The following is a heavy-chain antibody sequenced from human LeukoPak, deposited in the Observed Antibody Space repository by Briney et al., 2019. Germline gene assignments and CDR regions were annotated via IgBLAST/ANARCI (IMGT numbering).Heavy chain of an antibody. D-gene: IGHD5-18*01. Sequence: SETLSLTCAVYGGSFSGYYWSLIRQPPGKGLEWIGEINHSGSTNYNPSLKSRVTISVDTSKNQFSLKLSSVTAADTAVYYCARVRGYSYGYGHWGQGTLVTVSS. CDR1: GGSFSGYY. J-gene: IGHJ4*02. CDR3: ARVRGYSYGYGH. V-gene: IGHV4-34*01. CDR2: INHSGST.